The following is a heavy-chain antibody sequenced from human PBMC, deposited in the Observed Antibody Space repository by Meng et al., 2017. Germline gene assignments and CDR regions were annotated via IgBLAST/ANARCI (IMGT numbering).Heavy chain of an antibody. CDR2: ISYDGSNK. D-gene: IGHD3-22*01. CDR3: AKRGYYYDSSGYIPQYYFDY. CDR1: GFTFSSYA. V-gene: IGHV3-30*07. J-gene: IGHJ4*02. Sequence: GESLKISCAASGFTFSSYAMHWVRQAPGKGLEWVAVISYDGSNKYYADSVKGRFTISRDNSKNTLYLQMNSLRAEDTAVYYCAKRGYYYDSSGYIPQYYFDYWGQGTLVTVSS.